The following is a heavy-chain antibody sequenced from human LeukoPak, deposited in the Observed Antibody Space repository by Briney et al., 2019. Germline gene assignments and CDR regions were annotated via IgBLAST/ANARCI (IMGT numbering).Heavy chain of an antibody. D-gene: IGHD4-17*01. V-gene: IGHV1-24*01. Sequence: ASAKVSCKVSGYTLTELSMHWVRQALGKGLEWMGGFDPEDGETIYAQKFQGRVTMTEDTSTDTAYMELSSLRSEDTAVYYCATFSDYGDYHFAYWGQGTLVTVSS. CDR2: FDPEDGET. J-gene: IGHJ4*02. CDR1: GYTLTELS. CDR3: ATFSDYGDYHFAY.